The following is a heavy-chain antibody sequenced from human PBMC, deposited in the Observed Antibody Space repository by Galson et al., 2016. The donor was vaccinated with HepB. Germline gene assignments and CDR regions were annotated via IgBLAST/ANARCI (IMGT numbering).Heavy chain of an antibody. CDR2: ISGSGATT. J-gene: IGHJ5*02. D-gene: IGHD6-19*01. CDR1: GFTFSSYA. V-gene: IGHV3-23*01. Sequence: SLRLSCAASGFTFSSYAMSWVRQAPGKGLEWVSTISGSGATTYVADSEKGRFTMPRDNSKNTPYLQMNSLRVEDTAIYYCAKGGQWLLRGPGWFDPWGQGTLVSVSS. CDR3: AKGGQWLLRGPGWFDP.